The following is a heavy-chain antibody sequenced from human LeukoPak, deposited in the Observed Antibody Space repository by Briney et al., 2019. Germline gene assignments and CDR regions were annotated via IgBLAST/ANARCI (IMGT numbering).Heavy chain of an antibody. D-gene: IGHD3-10*01. CDR3: ARRDLRGIVY. CDR2: ISGDSRHN. J-gene: IGHJ4*02. CDR1: GFTFRTYT. V-gene: IGHV3-21*01. Sequence: GGSLRLSCAASGFTFRTYTMTWVRQAPGKGLECVSFISGDSRHNSYADSVKGRFTISRDNDKKSVFLQLNSLRVEDTAVYYCARRDLRGIVYWGQGTLVTVSS.